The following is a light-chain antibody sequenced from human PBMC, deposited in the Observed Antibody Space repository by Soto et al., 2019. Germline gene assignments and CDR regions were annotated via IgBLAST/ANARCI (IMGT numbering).Light chain of an antibody. Sequence: EIVMTQSPATLSVSPGERATLSCRASQSVSSNLAWYQQKPAQAPRLLIYGASTRATGIPARFSGSGSGTEFTLTISSLQSEDFAVYYCQQYNNWPPGFGQGTKVEIK. CDR1: QSVSSN. CDR2: GAS. J-gene: IGKJ1*01. V-gene: IGKV3-15*01. CDR3: QQYNNWPPG.